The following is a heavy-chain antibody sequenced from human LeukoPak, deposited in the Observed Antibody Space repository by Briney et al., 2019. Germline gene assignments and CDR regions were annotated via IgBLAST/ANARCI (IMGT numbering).Heavy chain of an antibody. J-gene: IGHJ3*02. CDR3: ARDTDYGGNSEAFDI. CDR2: ISSSSSTI. CDR1: GFTFSSYA. Sequence: GGSLRLSCAASGFTFSSYAMNWVRQAPGKGLEWVSYISSSSSTIYYADSVKGRFTISRDNAKNSLYLQMNSLRDEDTAVYYCARDTDYGGNSEAFDIWGQGTMVTVSS. D-gene: IGHD4-23*01. V-gene: IGHV3-48*02.